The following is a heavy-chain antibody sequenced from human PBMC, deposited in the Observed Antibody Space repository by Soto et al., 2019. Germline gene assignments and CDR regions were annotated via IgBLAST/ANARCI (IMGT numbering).Heavy chain of an antibody. CDR3: ARDLDSSSSFVDWFDP. Sequence: ASVKVSCKASGYTFTSYCISWVLQAPGQGLEWMGWISAYNGNTNYAQKLQGRVTMTTDTSTSTAYMELRSLRSDDTAVYYCARDLDSSSSFVDWFDPWGQGTLVTVSS. CDR2: ISAYNGNT. J-gene: IGHJ5*02. CDR1: GYTFTSYC. V-gene: IGHV1-18*01. D-gene: IGHD6-6*01.